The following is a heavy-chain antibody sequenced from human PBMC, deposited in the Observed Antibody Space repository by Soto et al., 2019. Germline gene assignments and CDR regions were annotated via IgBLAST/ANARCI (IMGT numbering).Heavy chain of an antibody. D-gene: IGHD2-15*01. CDR2: ISGYNGNT. J-gene: IGHJ6*02. CDR1: DNTFTYYG. Sequence: ASVKVSCKSSDNTFTYYGISWVRQAPGQGLEWMGWISGYNGNTKYAQKFQDRVTMTADTTTRTAYMEMRSLTSDDTGIYFCAATGGHYFGMDVWGQGTTVTVYS. CDR3: AATGGHYFGMDV. V-gene: IGHV1-18*01.